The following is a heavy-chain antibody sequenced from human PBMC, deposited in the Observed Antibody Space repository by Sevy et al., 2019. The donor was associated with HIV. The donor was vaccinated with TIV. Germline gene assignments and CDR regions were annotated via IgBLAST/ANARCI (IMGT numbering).Heavy chain of an antibody. V-gene: IGHV3-23*01. CDR3: AKVKSGWYRDYFDY. CDR1: GFTFSSYA. Sequence: GGSLRLSSAASGFTFSSYAMSWVRQAPGKGLEWVSAISGSGGSPYYADSVKGRFTISRDNSKNTLYLQMNSLRAEDTAVYYCAKVKSGWYRDYFDYWGQGTLVNVSS. CDR2: ISGSGGSP. J-gene: IGHJ4*02. D-gene: IGHD6-19*01.